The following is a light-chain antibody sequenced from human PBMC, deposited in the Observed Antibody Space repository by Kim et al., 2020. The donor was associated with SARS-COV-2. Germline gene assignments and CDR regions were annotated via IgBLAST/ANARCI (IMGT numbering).Light chain of an antibody. CDR3: SSYTSSVTVV. V-gene: IGLV2-14*04. CDR1: SSAIGPFNF. CDR2: YVS. Sequence: GQSITLSRTGSSSAIGPFNFVSWYQQHPGKAPKVMIFYVSNRPSGVSNRFSGSKSGNTASLTISGLQAEDEADYYCSSYTSSVTVVFGGGTKVTVL. J-gene: IGLJ2*01.